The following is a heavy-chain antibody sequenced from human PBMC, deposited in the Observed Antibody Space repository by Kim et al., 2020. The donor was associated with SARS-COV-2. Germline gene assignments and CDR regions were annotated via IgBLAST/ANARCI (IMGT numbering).Heavy chain of an antibody. D-gene: IGHD3-10*01. J-gene: IGHJ3*02. V-gene: IGHV3-23*01. CDR3: AKDRGRFTPDAFDI. Sequence: ADAVKGRFTISRDNSKNTLYLQMNSLRAEDTAVYYCAKDRGRFTPDAFDIWGQGTMVTVSS.